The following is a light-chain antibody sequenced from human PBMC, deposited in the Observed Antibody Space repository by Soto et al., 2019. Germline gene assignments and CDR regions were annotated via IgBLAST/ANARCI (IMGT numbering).Light chain of an antibody. V-gene: IGLV1-51*02. Sequence: QSVLTQPPSVSAAPGQKVTIPCSGSSSNIGSYSVSWYQQLPGTAPKLLIYENYERPSGIPDRFSGSESGTSATLGITGLQTGDEADYYCGAWDGSLTGGVFGGGTQLTVL. J-gene: IGLJ2*01. CDR2: ENY. CDR1: SSNIGSYS. CDR3: GAWDGSLTGGV.